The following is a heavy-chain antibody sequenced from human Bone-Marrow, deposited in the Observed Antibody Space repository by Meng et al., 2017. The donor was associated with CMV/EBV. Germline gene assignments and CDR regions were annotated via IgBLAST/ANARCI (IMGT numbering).Heavy chain of an antibody. CDR2: ISSSSSYI. D-gene: IGHD6-6*01. CDR3: ASPKAHLGVAARPGPLDD. Sequence: GGSLRLSCAASEFTFSSYAMHWVRQAPGKGLEWVSSISSSSSYIYYADSVKGRFAISRDNAKNSLYLQMNSLRAEDTAVYYCASPKAHLGVAARPGPLDDWGQGTLVTGSS. J-gene: IGHJ4*02. CDR1: EFTFSSYA. V-gene: IGHV3-21*01.